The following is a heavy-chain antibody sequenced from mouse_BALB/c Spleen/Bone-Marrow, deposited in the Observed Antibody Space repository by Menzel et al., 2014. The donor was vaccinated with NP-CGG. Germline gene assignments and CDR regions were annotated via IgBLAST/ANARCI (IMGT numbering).Heavy chain of an antibody. D-gene: IGHD2-1*01. V-gene: IGHV1-80*01. Sequence: QVQLQQPGAELVRPGSSVKISCMASGYAFSSYWMNWVKQRPGQGLEWIGQIYPGDGDTNYSGKFKGKATLTADESSSTAYMQLSSLTSEDSAVYFCAFGNYDFDYWGQGTTLTVSS. J-gene: IGHJ2*01. CDR2: IYPGDGDT. CDR3: AFGNYDFDY. CDR1: GYAFSSYW.